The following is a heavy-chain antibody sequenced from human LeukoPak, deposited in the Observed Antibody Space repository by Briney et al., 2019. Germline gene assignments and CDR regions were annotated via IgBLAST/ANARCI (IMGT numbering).Heavy chain of an antibody. CDR3: ARGEDVSGYRTDC. CDR1: GGSISSYY. Sequence: SETLSLTCTVSGGSISSYYWSWIRQPPGKGLEWIGYIYYSGSTNYNPSLKSRVTMSVDTSKNQFSLKLSSVTAADTAIYYCARGEDVSGYRTDCWGQGTLVTVSS. CDR2: IYYSGST. J-gene: IGHJ4*02. V-gene: IGHV4-59*08. D-gene: IGHD3-3*01.